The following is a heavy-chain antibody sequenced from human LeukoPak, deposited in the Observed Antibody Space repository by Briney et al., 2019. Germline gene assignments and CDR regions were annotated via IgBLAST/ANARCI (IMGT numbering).Heavy chain of an antibody. D-gene: IGHD1-14*01. CDR2: ISYDGSNN. CDR1: AFTFSSYG. CDR3: AKDRTGYYYGMDV. Sequence: PGRSMRLSCAASAFTFSSYGMHWVRQAPGKGLEWVAVISYDGSNNYYADSVKGRLTISRDNSKNTLYLQMNSLRAEDTAVYFCAKDRTGYYYGMDVWGQGGTVTVSS. V-gene: IGHV3-30*18. J-gene: IGHJ6*02.